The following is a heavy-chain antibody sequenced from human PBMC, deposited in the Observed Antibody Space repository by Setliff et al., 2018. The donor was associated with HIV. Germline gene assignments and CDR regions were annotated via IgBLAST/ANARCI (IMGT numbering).Heavy chain of an antibody. V-gene: IGHV4-59*08. CDR2: IHTSGTT. CDR3: ARQPRWLQFPRYFDY. J-gene: IGHJ4*02. D-gene: IGHD5-12*01. Sequence: PSETLSLTCTVSGDSSSNDYWTWVRQPPGKGLEWIGNIHTSGTTKYNPSLNSRVTISVDMSKSQFSLRLSSVTAADTAVYYCARQPRWLQFPRYFDYWGQGTLVTVSS. CDR1: GDSSSNDY.